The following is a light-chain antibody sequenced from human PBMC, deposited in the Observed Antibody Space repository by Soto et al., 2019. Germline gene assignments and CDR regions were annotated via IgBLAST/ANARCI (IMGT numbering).Light chain of an antibody. CDR1: QSVTEW. CDR3: QQYNSYSWT. CDR2: KAS. V-gene: IGKV1-5*03. Sequence: DIQMTQSPSTLSASVGDRVTITCRASQSVTEWLAWYQQKPGKAPILLIYKASNLKSGVPSRFSGSGFGTEFTLTISSLQPDDFATYYCQQYNSYSWTFGQGTKVEIK. J-gene: IGKJ1*01.